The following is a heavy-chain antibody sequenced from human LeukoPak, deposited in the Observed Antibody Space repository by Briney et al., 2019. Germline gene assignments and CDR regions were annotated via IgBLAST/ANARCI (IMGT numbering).Heavy chain of an antibody. J-gene: IGHJ6*02. CDR3: ARWDHTVTTRRIYYYGMDV. Sequence: ASVKVSCKASGYTFTSYGISWVRQAPGQGLEWMGWISAYNGNTNYAQKLQGRVTMTTDTSTSTAYMELSSLRSEDTAVYYCARWDHTVTTRRIYYYGMDVWGQGTTVTVSS. CDR2: ISAYNGNT. CDR1: GYTFTSYG. V-gene: IGHV1-18*01. D-gene: IGHD4-17*01.